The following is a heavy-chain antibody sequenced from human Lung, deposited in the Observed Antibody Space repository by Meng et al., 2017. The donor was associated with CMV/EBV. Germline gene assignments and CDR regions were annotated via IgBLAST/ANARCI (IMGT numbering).Heavy chain of an antibody. J-gene: IGHJ2*01. Sequence: SVKVSCKAPGDAFSYTINWVRQAPGQGLEWMGRIIPVLTMPIYAQKFQGRVTFTADRSTSTVYMDLSSLRSEDTAVYYCARGKAGNSGSGYFDLWGRGPLVTVSS. CDR3: ARGKAGNSGSGYFDL. D-gene: IGHD4-23*01. CDR2: IIPVLTMP. V-gene: IGHV1-69*02. CDR1: GDAFSYT.